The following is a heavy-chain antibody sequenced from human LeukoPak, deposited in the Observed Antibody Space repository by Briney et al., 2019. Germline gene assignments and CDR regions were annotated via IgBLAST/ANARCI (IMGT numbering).Heavy chain of an antibody. J-gene: IGHJ5*02. Sequence: SLTCTVSGASIRSXYWSWLRQPPGKGLEWIGYIYYTGSTNSNPSLKSRVTVSVDTSKNQFSLKLSSMTAADTAVYYCARLDRSGYEMGGTWFDPWGQGXXXXVSX. V-gene: IGHV4-59*08. CDR1: GASIRSXY. CDR2: IYYTGST. D-gene: IGHD3-22*01. CDR3: ARLDRSGYEMGGTWFDP.